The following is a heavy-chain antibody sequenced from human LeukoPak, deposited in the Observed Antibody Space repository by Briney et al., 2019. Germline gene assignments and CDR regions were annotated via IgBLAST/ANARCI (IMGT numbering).Heavy chain of an antibody. V-gene: IGHV3-7*01. CDR3: ARVTNFYGDYGFLLSYGGFDP. D-gene: IGHD4-17*01. CDR1: GFTFSSYS. Sequence: GGSLRLSCAASGFTFSSYSMMWVRQAPGKGLEWVANIKQDGSEKYYVDSVKGRFTISRDNAKNSLYLQMNSLRAEDTAVYYCARVTNFYGDYGFLLSYGGFDPWGQGTLVTVSS. J-gene: IGHJ5*02. CDR2: IKQDGSEK.